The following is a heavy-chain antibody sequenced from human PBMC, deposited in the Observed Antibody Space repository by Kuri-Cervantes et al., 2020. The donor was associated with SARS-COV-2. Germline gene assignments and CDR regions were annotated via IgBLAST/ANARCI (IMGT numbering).Heavy chain of an antibody. CDR3: ARRYAFDRFHK. D-gene: IGHD3-9*01. V-gene: IGHV4-39*01. Sequence: SETLSLSCTVSGASISSSTYYWGWIRQSPGKGLEWLGSIYESGDTYYSSSLKTRLSLSVDTSKNQFSLKLTSVTAADTAIYYCARRYAFDRFHKWGQGTQVTVYS. CDR1: GASISSSTYY. J-gene: IGHJ4*02. CDR2: IYESGDT.